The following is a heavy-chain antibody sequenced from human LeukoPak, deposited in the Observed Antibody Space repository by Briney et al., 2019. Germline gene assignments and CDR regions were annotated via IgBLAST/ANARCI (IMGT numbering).Heavy chain of an antibody. CDR2: INSDGIST. CDR1: GFTFSSYW. Sequence: GGSLRLSCAASGFTFSSYWMHWVRQAPGKGLVWVSRINSDGISTSYADSVKGRFTISRDNAKNTLYLQMNSLRAEDTAVYYCARGRLYSSSCLTGYWGQGTLVTVSS. CDR3: ARGRLYSSSCLTGY. J-gene: IGHJ4*02. V-gene: IGHV3-74*01. D-gene: IGHD6-13*01.